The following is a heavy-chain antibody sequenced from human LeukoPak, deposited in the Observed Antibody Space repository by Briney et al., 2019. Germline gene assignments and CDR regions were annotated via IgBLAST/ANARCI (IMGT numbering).Heavy chain of an antibody. CDR1: GYTFTSYG. CDR3: ARERLVIPLGY. Sequence: EASVKVSCKASGYTFTSYGISWVRQAPGQGLEWMGWINPNSGGTNYAQKFQGRVTMTRDTSISTAYMELRRLRSDDTAVYYCARERLVIPLGYWGQGTLVTVSS. J-gene: IGHJ4*02. V-gene: IGHV1-2*02. D-gene: IGHD3-9*01. CDR2: INPNSGGT.